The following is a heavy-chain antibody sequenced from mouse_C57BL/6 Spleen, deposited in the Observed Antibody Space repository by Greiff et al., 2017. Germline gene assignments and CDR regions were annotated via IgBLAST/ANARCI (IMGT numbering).Heavy chain of an antibody. CDR2: IYPGDGDT. V-gene: IGHV1-82*01. CDR1: GYAFSSSW. J-gene: IGHJ4*01. D-gene: IGHD1-1*01. Sequence: VQLQQSGPELVKPGASVKISCKASGYAFSSSWMNWVKQRPGKGLEWIGRIYPGDGDTNYNGKFKGKATLTADKSSSTAYMQLSSLTSEDSAVYFCARGETTVGYAMDYWGQGTSVTVSS. CDR3: ARGETTVGYAMDY.